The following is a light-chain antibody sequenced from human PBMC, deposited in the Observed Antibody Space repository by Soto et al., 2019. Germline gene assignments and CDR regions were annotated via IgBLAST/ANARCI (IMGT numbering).Light chain of an antibody. J-gene: IGKJ1*01. CDR1: QSISIY. Sequence: DIQMTQSPSSLSASVGDRVTITCRASQSISIYLNWYQQTPGKAPQLLIYGASTLQSGLPSRFSGSGSLTDFTLTIISLQPEDVATDEFQQTSSPHWTCGQGTQVEIK. CDR3: QQTSSPHWT. V-gene: IGKV1-39*01. CDR2: GAS.